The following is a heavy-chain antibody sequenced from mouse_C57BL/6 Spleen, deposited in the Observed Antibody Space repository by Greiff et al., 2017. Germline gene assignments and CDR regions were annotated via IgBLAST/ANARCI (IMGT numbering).Heavy chain of an antibody. CDR3: ARERGTYYSNYWYFDV. Sequence: QVQLQQSGAELMKPGASVKLSCKATGYTFTGYWLEWVKQRPGHGLEWIGEILPGSGSTNYNEKFKGKATFTADPSSNTAYMQLSSLTTEDSAIYYCARERGTYYSNYWYFDVWGTGTTVTVSS. V-gene: IGHV1-9*01. CDR2: ILPGSGST. J-gene: IGHJ1*03. CDR1: GYTFTGYW. D-gene: IGHD2-5*01.